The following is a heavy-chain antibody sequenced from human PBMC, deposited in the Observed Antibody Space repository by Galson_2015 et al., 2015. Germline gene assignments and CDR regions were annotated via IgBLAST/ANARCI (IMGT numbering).Heavy chain of an antibody. CDR2: IWYDGSNR. Sequence: SLSLSCAASGFTFSSYGMHWVRQAPGKGLEWVAVIWYDGSNRYYADSVKGRFTISRDNSKNTLYLQMNSLRAEDTAVYYCARDHVAGSYNWFDPWGQGTLVTVSS. V-gene: IGHV3-33*01. CDR1: GFTFSSYG. D-gene: IGHD6-19*01. CDR3: ARDHVAGSYNWFDP. J-gene: IGHJ5*02.